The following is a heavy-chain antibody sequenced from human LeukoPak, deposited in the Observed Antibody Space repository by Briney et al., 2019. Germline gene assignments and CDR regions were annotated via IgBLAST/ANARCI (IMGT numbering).Heavy chain of an antibody. D-gene: IGHD3-10*01. V-gene: IGHV4-4*07. Sequence: SETLSLTCTVSGGSISSYYWSWIRQPAGKGLEWIGRIYTSGTTNYNPSLKSRVTMSVDTSKNQFSLKLSSVTGADTAVYYCARDLTTITLVRGAVNWFDPWGQGTLVTVSS. CDR1: GGSISSYY. J-gene: IGHJ5*02. CDR3: ARDLTTITLVRGAVNWFDP. CDR2: IYTSGTT.